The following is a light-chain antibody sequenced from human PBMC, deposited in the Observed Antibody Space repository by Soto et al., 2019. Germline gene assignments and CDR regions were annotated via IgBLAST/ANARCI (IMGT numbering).Light chain of an antibody. CDR1: SSNIGTGYD. CDR3: QSYDSSLSGSKV. Sequence: QAVVTQPPSVSGAPGQRVTISCTGGSSNIGTGYDVHWYQQLPGTAPKLLIYRNSNRPSGVPDRFSGSKSGTSASLAITGLLAEDEADYYCQSYDSSLSGSKVFGGGTKVTVL. CDR2: RNS. V-gene: IGLV1-40*01. J-gene: IGLJ2*01.